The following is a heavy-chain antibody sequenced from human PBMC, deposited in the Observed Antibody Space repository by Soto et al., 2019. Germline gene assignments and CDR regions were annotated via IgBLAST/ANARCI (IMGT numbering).Heavy chain of an antibody. CDR2: INPNSGGT. D-gene: IGHD5-12*01. J-gene: IGHJ3*02. CDR3: ARYSGYEKTDAFDI. V-gene: IGHV1-2*04. CDR1: GYTFTGYY. Sequence: ASVKVSCKASGYTFTGYYMHWVRQAPGQGLEWMGWINPNSGGTNYAQKFQGWVTMTRDTSISTAYMELSRLRSDDTAVYYCARYSGYEKTDAFDIWGQGTMVTVSS.